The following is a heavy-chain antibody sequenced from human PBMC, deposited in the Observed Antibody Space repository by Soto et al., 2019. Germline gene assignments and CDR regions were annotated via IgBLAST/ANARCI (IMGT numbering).Heavy chain of an antibody. D-gene: IGHD1-26*01. Sequence: PSETLSLTCSVSGGSISSNSYSWGWIRQPPGKGLEWIATLYSDRDTYYNPSLKSRVTISADTSQNQFSLDLTSVTATDTAVYFCARDDSGFSGSHYIDYFNYWGQGALVTVSS. J-gene: IGHJ4*02. CDR1: GGSISSNSYS. CDR3: ARDDSGFSGSHYIDYFNY. CDR2: LYSDRDT. V-gene: IGHV4-39*02.